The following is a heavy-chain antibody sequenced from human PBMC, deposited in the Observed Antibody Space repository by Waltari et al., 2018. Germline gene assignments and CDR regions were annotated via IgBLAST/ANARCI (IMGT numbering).Heavy chain of an antibody. Sequence: EVQLVESGGGLVQPGGSLRLSCAASGFTFSSYWMSWVRQAPGKGRGWVANIKQDGSEKYYVDSVKGRFTISRDNAKNSLYLQMNSLRAEDTAVYYCARIAAAGSWWFDPWGQGTLVTVSS. CDR1: GFTFSSYW. V-gene: IGHV3-7*01. D-gene: IGHD6-13*01. J-gene: IGHJ5*02. CDR3: ARIAAAGSWWFDP. CDR2: IKQDGSEK.